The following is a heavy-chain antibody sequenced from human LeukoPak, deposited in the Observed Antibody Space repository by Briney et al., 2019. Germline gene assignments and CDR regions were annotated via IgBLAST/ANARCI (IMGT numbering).Heavy chain of an antibody. J-gene: IGHJ4*02. D-gene: IGHD1-26*01. CDR2: ISSSSAHI. Sequence: PGGSLRLSCAASGFTFSSYSMNWVRQAPGKGLEWVPFISSSSAHINYADSVKGRFTISRDNPRNSLYLQMNSLRAEDTAVYYCARDIGGSYTAIDYWGQGTLVTVSS. CDR3: ARDIGGSYTAIDY. CDR1: GFTFSSYS. V-gene: IGHV3-21*01.